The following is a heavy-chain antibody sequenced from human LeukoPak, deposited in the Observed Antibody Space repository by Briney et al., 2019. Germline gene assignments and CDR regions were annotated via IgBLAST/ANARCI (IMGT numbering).Heavy chain of an antibody. Sequence: SETLPLTCTVSGASISPDYWSWLRQPPGKGLEWIGYVHHTGTTRYNPSLNSRVTISVDTSQNQFSLRLRSVTATDTAVYYCARGAGWYGSWGQGTLVAVSS. V-gene: IGHV4-59*01. J-gene: IGHJ5*01. CDR1: GASISPDY. CDR3: ARGAGWYGS. CDR2: VHHTGTT.